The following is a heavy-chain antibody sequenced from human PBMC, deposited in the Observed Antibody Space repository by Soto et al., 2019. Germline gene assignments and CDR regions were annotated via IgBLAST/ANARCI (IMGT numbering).Heavy chain of an antibody. CDR1: RYTFTGYY. Sequence: ASAEVSCKASRYTFTGYYMHWARQAPGKGLEWMGWINPNSGGTNYAQKFQGWVTMTRDTSISTAYMEPSRLRSDDTAVYYCARDPAGFLLVGATKLLYGMDVWGQGTTVTVSS. CDR2: INPNSGGT. V-gene: IGHV1-2*04. D-gene: IGHD1-26*01. CDR3: ARDPAGFLLVGATKLLYGMDV. J-gene: IGHJ6*02.